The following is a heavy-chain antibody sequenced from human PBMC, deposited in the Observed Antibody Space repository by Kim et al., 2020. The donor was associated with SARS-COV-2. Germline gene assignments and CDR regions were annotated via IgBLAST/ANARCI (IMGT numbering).Heavy chain of an antibody. J-gene: IGHJ4*02. V-gene: IGHV3-66*01. Sequence: GGSLRLSCVASGFTVSSNYMNWVRQAPGKGLEWVSVIYSGGSTYYADSVKDRFTLSRDNSKNTLYLQMNSLRAEDTAVYYCARGTTTRPGPVDYWGQGTLVTVSS. CDR3: ARGTTTRPGPVDY. CDR1: GFTVSSNY. D-gene: IGHD4-17*01. CDR2: IYSGGST.